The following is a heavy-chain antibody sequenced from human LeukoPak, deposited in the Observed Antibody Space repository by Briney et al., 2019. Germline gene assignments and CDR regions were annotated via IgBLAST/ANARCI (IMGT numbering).Heavy chain of an antibody. J-gene: IGHJ3*02. CDR1: GYTFNAYG. D-gene: IGHD2-21*02. V-gene: IGHV1-2*02. CDR2: INPDSGGT. Sequence: ASVKVSCKPSGYTFNAYGMHWVRQAPGQGLQWIGWINPDSGGTNYAQKFRGRVTISRDTSISTAYMELSSLRSDDTAVYYCTRGPVTGAFDMWGQGTMVTVSS. CDR3: TRGPVTGAFDM.